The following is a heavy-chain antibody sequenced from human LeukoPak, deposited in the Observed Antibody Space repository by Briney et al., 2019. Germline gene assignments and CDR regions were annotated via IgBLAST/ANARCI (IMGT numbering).Heavy chain of an antibody. CDR3: ARDYLGGNPDAFDI. J-gene: IGHJ3*02. D-gene: IGHD4-23*01. Sequence: SETLSLTCTVSGDSISSSSYYWGWIRQPPGKELEWIGSIYYSGSTYYNPSLNSRVTISVDTSKNQFSLKLSSVTAADTAVYHCARDYLGGNPDAFDIWGQGTMVTVPS. CDR1: GDSISSSSYY. CDR2: IYYSGST. V-gene: IGHV4-39*07.